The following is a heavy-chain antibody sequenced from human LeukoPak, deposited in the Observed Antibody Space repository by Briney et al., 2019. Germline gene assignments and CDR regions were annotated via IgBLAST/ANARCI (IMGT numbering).Heavy chain of an antibody. CDR2: IYYSGST. CDR1: GGSISSYY. V-gene: IGHV4-59*08. Sequence: KPSETLSLTCTVSGGSISSYYWSWIRQPPGKGLEWIGYIYYSGSTNYNPSLKSRVTISVDTSKNQFSLKLSSVTAADTAVYYCARHGYYYDSSGDAFDIRGQGTMVTVSS. J-gene: IGHJ3*02. CDR3: ARHGYYYDSSGDAFDI. D-gene: IGHD3-22*01.